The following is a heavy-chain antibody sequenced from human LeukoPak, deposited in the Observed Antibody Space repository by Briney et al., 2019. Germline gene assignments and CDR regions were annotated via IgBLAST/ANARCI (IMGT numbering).Heavy chain of an antibody. V-gene: IGHV3-23*01. CDR1: GFSFSSYA. CDR2: ISGSGGST. CDR3: ARSPQEIFDF. J-gene: IGHJ4*02. Sequence: GGSLRLSCAASGFSFSSYAMSWVRQAPGKGLEWVSAISGSGGSTYYADSVKGRFTISRDNSKNTLYLQMISLRAEDTAVYYCARSPQEIFDFWGQGTLVTVSS.